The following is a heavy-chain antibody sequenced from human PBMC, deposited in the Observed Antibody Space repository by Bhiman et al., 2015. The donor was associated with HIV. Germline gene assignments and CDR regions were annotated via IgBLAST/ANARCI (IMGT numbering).Heavy chain of an antibody. J-gene: IGHJ3*02. D-gene: IGHD6-19*01. CDR2: SRT. V-gene: IGHV3-66*01. CDR3: ARYNSGWDPHGFDI. CDR1: GFIVSSNY. Sequence: EVQLVESGGGLVQPGGSLGLSCAASGFIVSSNYMSWVRQAPGKGLEWVSHSRTYADSVMGRFTISRDNARNRLYLQMNSLRVEDTAVYYCARYNSGWDPHGFDIWGQGTMVTVSS.